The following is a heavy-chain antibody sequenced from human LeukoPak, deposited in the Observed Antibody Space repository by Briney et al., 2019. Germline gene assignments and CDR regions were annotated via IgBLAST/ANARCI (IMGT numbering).Heavy chain of an antibody. V-gene: IGHV3-53*01. CDR1: GFTVSSNY. D-gene: IGHD1-26*01. CDR2: IYGGGST. Sequence: GGSLRLSCAASGFTVSSNYMSWVRQAPGKGLEWVSVIYGGGSTYYADSVKGRFTISRDNSKNTLYLQMNSLRAEDTAVYYCASPWESDAFDIWGQGTMVTVSS. CDR3: ASPWESDAFDI. J-gene: IGHJ3*02.